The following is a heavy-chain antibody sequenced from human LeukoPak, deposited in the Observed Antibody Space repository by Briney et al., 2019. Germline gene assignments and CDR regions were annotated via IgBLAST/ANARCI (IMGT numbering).Heavy chain of an antibody. CDR2: INSDGSSI. Sequence: GGSLRLSCAASGFTFSNYWMHWVRQAPGKGLVWVSRINSDGSSISYADSVKGRFTISRDNAKNSLYLQMNSLRAEDTALYYCAKDYGYSSSWYDYWGQGTLVTVSS. CDR3: AKDYGYSSSWYDY. V-gene: IGHV3-74*01. CDR1: GFTFSNYW. J-gene: IGHJ4*02. D-gene: IGHD6-13*01.